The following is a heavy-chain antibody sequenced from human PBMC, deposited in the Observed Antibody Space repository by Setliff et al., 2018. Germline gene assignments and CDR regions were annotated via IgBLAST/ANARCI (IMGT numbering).Heavy chain of an antibody. Sequence: PSETLSLTCRVSGDSISDYHWSRIRQPPGQGLEWIGYIYSSGRTNYNPSLKSRVSLSLDTSKNQFSLDLSSVTPADTAVYYCARELGLRAPFDFWGQGILVTVSS. CDR1: GDSISDYH. D-gene: IGHD4-17*01. J-gene: IGHJ4*02. CDR2: IYSSGRT. CDR3: ARELGLRAPFDF. V-gene: IGHV4-59*01.